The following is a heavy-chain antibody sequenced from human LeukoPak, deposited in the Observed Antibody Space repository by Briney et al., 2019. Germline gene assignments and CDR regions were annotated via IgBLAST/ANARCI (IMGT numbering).Heavy chain of an antibody. D-gene: IGHD3-10*01. CDR3: ARIRYYYGSGYYFDY. CDR1: GGSISSYY. J-gene: IGHJ4*02. V-gene: IGHV4-59*01. Sequence: PSETLSLTCTVSGGSISSYYWSWIRQPPGKGLEWIGYIYYSGSTNSNPSLKSRVTISVDTSKNQFSLKLSSVTAADTAVYYCARIRYYYGSGYYFDYWGQGTLVTVSS. CDR2: IYYSGST.